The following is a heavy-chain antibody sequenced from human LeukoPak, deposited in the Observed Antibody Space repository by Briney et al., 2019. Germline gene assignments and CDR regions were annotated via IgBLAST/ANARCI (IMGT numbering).Heavy chain of an antibody. CDR1: GFTFSSYT. V-gene: IGHV3-23*01. CDR2: ISGSGGST. J-gene: IGHJ5*02. D-gene: IGHD6-13*01. CDR3: ASRLAPSIAAAGDWFDP. Sequence: GGSLRLSCAASGFTFSSYTVNWIRQAPGKGLEWVSAISGSGGSTYYADSVKGRFTISRDNSKNTLYLQMNSLRAEDTAVYYCASRLAPSIAAAGDWFDPWGQGTLVTVSS.